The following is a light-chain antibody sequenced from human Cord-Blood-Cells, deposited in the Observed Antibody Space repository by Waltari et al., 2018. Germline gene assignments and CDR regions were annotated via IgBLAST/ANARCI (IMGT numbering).Light chain of an antibody. Sequence: AIRMTQSPSSFSASTGDRVTITCRASQGISSYLAWYQQKPGKAPKLLIYAASTLQSGVPSRFSGSGSWTDFTRTISCLQSEDFATYYCQQYYSYPFTFGPGTKVDIK. J-gene: IGKJ3*01. CDR1: QGISSY. CDR2: AAS. V-gene: IGKV1-8*01. CDR3: QQYYSYPFT.